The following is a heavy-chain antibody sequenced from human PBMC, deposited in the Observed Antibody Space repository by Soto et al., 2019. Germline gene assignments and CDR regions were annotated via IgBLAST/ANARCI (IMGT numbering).Heavy chain of an antibody. Sequence: ASVKISCKASGYICSANNIHWVRQAPGQGLEWLGWINPHSGATNYAQKFLGRVTMSADTSASTAYMDLARLKSDDTAVYYCVRTLVLGSSSCFDSRG. V-gene: IGHV1-2*02. CDR1: GYICSANN. CDR2: INPHSGAT. CDR3: VRTLVLGSSSCFDS. D-gene: IGHD3-10*01. J-gene: IGHJ5*01.